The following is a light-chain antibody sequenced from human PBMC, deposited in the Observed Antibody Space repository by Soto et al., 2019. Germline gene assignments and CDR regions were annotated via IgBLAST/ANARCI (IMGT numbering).Light chain of an antibody. Sequence: QSVLTQPASVSGSPGQSITISCTGTSSDVGGYNYVSWYQQHPGKAPKLMIYDVSNRPSGVSNRFSVSKSGNTASLTISGLQAEDEDDYDCCAYAGSYIPYVSGTGTKVT. J-gene: IGLJ1*01. CDR3: CAYAGSYIPYV. V-gene: IGLV2-14*01. CDR1: SSDVGGYNY. CDR2: DVS.